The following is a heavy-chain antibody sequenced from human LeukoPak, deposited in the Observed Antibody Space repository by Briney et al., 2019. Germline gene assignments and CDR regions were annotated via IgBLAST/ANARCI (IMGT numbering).Heavy chain of an antibody. J-gene: IGHJ6*02. CDR3: AKDAREAVAGRYYGMDV. V-gene: IGHV3-30*18. CDR2: ISYDGSNK. Sequence: PGGSLRLSCAASGFTFSSYGMHWVRQAPGKGLEWVAVISYDGSNKYYADSVKGRFTISRDNSKNTLYLQMNSLRAEDTAVYYCAKDAREAVAGRYYGMDVWGQGTTVTVSS. CDR1: GFTFSSYG. D-gene: IGHD6-19*01.